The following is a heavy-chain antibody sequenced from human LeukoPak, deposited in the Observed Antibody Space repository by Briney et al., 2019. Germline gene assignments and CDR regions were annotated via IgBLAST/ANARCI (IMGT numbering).Heavy chain of an antibody. CDR1: GGTFSSYA. D-gene: IGHD6-6*01. V-gene: IGHV1-69*04. J-gene: IGHJ4*02. CDR2: IIPMLGIA. Sequence: SVKVSCKASGGTFSSYAISWVRQAPGQGLEWMGRIIPMLGIANYAQKFQGRVTITAEKSTSTAYMELSSLRSEDTAVYYCARDSYRSSSLNYWGQGTLVTVSS. CDR3: ARDSYRSSSLNY.